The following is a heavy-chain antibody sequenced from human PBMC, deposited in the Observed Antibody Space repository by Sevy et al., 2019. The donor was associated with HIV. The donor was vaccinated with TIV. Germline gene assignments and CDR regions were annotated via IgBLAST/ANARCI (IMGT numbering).Heavy chain of an antibody. CDR2: ISSSTRST. CDR3: AAHDSGWYFSNY. J-gene: IGHJ4*02. D-gene: IGHD6-19*01. Sequence: GGSLRLSCAASGFTFKNYAISWVRQAPGKGLEWVSTISSSTRSTYYADSVKGRFTISRDNSKRTLYLQMNSLRAEDTVIYYCAAHDSGWYFSNYWGQGTLVTVSS. CDR1: GFTFKNYA. V-gene: IGHV3-23*01.